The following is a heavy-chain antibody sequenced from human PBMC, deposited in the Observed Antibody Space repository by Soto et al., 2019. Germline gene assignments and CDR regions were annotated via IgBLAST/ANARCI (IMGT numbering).Heavy chain of an antibody. J-gene: IGHJ4*02. Sequence: PSETLSLTCAVSGGSISSSNWWSWVRQPPGKGLEWIGEIYHSGSTNYNPSLKSRVTISVDRSKNQFSLKLSSVTAADTAVYYCARSLWFGEDYFDYWGQGTLVTVSS. D-gene: IGHD3-10*01. CDR3: ARSLWFGEDYFDY. CDR1: GGSISSSNW. CDR2: IYHSGST. V-gene: IGHV4-4*02.